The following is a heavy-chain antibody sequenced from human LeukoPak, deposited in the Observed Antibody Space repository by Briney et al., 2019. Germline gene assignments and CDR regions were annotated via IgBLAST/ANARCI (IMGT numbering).Heavy chain of an antibody. CDR3: ARRSGGSPPYYFDY. Sequence: PGGSLRLSCAASGFTFSSYWMHWVRQAPGKGLVWVSRINSDGSTTNYADYVKGRFTISRDNAKNTLYLQMNSLRAEDTAVYYCARRSGGSPPYYFDYWGQGTLVTVSS. D-gene: IGHD2-15*01. J-gene: IGHJ4*02. V-gene: IGHV3-74*01. CDR1: GFTFSSYW. CDR2: INSDGSTT.